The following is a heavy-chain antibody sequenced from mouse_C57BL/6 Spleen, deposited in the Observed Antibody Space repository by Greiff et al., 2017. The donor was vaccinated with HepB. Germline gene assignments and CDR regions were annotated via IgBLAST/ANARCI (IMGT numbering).Heavy chain of an antibody. Sequence: EVQRVESGGGLVQPGGSLSLSCAASGFTFTDYYMSWVRQPPGKALEWLGFIRNKANGYTTEYSASVKGRFTISRDNSQSILYLQMNALRAEDSATYYCARFLYGNYRYFDVWGTGTTVTVSS. CDR2: IRNKANGYTT. CDR3: ARFLYGNYRYFDV. CDR1: GFTFTDYY. J-gene: IGHJ1*03. V-gene: IGHV7-3*01. D-gene: IGHD2-1*01.